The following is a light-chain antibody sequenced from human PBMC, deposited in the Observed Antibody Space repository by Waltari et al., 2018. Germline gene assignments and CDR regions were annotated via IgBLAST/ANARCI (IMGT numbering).Light chain of an antibody. Sequence: EIVLTQSPATLSLSPGERATLSCRASQSVITSLAWYQQKPGQAPRFLIYDASNSATDIPARFSGSGSGTDFTLTISSLEPEDFAVYYCQQRYNAFTFGPGTKVEIK. J-gene: IGKJ3*01. CDR2: DAS. CDR1: QSVITS. CDR3: QQRYNAFT. V-gene: IGKV3-11*01.